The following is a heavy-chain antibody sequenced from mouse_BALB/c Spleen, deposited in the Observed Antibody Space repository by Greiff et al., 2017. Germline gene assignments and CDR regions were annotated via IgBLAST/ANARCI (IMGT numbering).Heavy chain of an antibody. J-gene: IGHJ3*01. CDR3: ARQAASSDGYLPF. CDR1: GFTFSSYA. D-gene: IGHD2-3*01. CDR2: ISSGGSYT. Sequence: EVNVVESGGGLVKPGGSLKLSCAASGFTFSSYAMSWVRQTPEKRLEWVATISSGGSYTYYPDSVKGRFTISRDNAKNTLYLQMSSLRSEDTAMYYCARQAASSDGYLPFWGQGTLVTVSA. V-gene: IGHV5-9-3*01.